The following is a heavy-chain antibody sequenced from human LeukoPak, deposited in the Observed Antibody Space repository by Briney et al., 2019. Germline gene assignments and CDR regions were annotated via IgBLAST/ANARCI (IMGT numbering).Heavy chain of an antibody. CDR1: GGSISSYY. CDR3: ARDLGHYYDSSGPIWFDP. J-gene: IGHJ5*02. Sequence: ASETLSLTCTVSGGSISSYYWSWIRQPPGKGLEWIGYIYYSGSTNYNPSLKSRVTISVDTSKNQFSLKLSSVTAADTAVYYCARDLGHYYDSSGPIWFDPWGQGTLVTVSS. V-gene: IGHV4-59*01. CDR2: IYYSGST. D-gene: IGHD3-22*01.